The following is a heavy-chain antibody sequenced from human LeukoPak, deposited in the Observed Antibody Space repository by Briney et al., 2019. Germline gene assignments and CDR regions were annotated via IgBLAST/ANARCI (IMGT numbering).Heavy chain of an antibody. CDR2: FDPEDGET. CDR1: GYTLTELS. V-gene: IGHV1-24*01. Sequence: ASVKVSCKVSGYTLTELSMHWVRQAPGKGLEWMGGFDPEDGETIYAQKFQGRVTMTEGTSTDTAYMELSSLRSEDTAVYYCATDRAPGDWYFDLWGRGTLVTVSS. J-gene: IGHJ2*01. CDR3: ATDRAPGDWYFDL. D-gene: IGHD3-10*01.